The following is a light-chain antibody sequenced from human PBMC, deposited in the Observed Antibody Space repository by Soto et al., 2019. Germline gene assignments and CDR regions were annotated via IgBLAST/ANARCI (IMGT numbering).Light chain of an antibody. Sequence: DIVMTQSPATLSVSPGERATLSCRASQSIRTDLAWYQQKSGQGPRLLIYDASTRVTGIPARFSGSGSGTEFTLTISSLQSEDFAVYYCQQYNNWPPWTFGQGTKVEIK. CDR3: QQYNNWPPWT. J-gene: IGKJ1*01. CDR2: DAS. CDR1: QSIRTD. V-gene: IGKV3D-15*01.